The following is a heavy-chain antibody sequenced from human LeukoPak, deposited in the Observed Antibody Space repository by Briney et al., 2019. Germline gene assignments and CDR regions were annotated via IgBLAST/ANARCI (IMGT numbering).Heavy chain of an antibody. CDR3: ASPDSSNPALDY. CDR2: IDHSGST. D-gene: IGHD6-13*01. J-gene: IGHJ4*02. V-gene: IGHV4-34*01. CDR1: GGSFSGYY. Sequence: SETLSLTCAVYGGSFSGYYWSWIRQPPGKGLEWIGEIDHSGSTNYNPSLKSRVTISVDTSKNQFSLKLSSVTAADTAVYYCASPDSSNPALDYWGQGTLVTVSS.